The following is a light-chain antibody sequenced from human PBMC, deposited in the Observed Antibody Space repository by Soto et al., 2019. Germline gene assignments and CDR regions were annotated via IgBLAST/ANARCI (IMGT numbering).Light chain of an antibody. J-gene: IGLJ3*02. CDR2: DVS. CDR3: CSYAGSYTWV. CDR1: SSDVGGYNY. Sequence: QSALTQPRSXXXXXXXXXXISCTGTSSDVGGYNYVSWYQQHPGKAPKLMIYDVSKRPSGVPDRFSGSKSGNTASLTISGLQAEDEADYYCCSYAGSYTWVFGGGTKLTVL. V-gene: IGLV2-11*01.